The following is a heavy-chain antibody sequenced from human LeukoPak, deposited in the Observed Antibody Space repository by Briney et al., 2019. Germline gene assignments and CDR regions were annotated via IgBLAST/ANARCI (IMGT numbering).Heavy chain of an antibody. Sequence: GESLKISCKGSGYSFNTYWIGWVRQMPGKGLELLGVIYPGESDTRYSPSFQGQVTISADRSISTAYLQWSSLEASDTAMYYCARRLSSIAAAAANDYWGQGTLVTVSS. V-gene: IGHV5-51*01. CDR1: GYSFNTYW. CDR2: IYPGESDT. D-gene: IGHD6-13*01. CDR3: ARRLSSIAAAAANDY. J-gene: IGHJ4*02.